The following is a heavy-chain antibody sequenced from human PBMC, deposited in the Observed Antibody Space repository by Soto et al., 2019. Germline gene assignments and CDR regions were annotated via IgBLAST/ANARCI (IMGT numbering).Heavy chain of an antibody. J-gene: IGHJ4*02. CDR2: LSDTT. CDR1: GFTFNNYD. V-gene: IGHV3-23*01. D-gene: IGHD3-3*01. Sequence: EVQLLDSGGDLVQPGGSLRLSCAASGFTFNNYDMSWVRQAPGKGLEWVSTLSDTTYYADSVRGRFTISRDTSGSTLYLQMNTLGVDDTAVYYCARSLEPSRHFFDHWGQGTLVTVSS. CDR3: ARSLEPSRHFFDH.